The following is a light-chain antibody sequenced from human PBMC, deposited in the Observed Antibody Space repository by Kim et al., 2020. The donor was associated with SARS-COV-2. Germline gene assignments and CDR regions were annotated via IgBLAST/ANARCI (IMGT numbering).Light chain of an antibody. CDR3: QQSTSYPIT. V-gene: IGKV1-9*01. CDR2: LAS. J-gene: IGKJ4*01. Sequence: ASVGDRVTITCRASQGISSRLAWYQQEPGKDPKLLIYLASTLQSGVPSRFSGSGSATEFTLTVSSLQPEDFATYYCQQSTSYPITFGGGTKVDIK. CDR1: QGISSR.